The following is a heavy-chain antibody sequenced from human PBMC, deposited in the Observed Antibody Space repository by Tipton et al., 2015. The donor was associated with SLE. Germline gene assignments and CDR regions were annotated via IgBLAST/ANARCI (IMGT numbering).Heavy chain of an antibody. D-gene: IGHD5/OR15-5a*01. Sequence: TLSLTCTVSGGSMNNYYWNWIRQPPGKGLEWIGYIFYSGNTNYNPSLNSRVTISLDTSKNQFSLRLSSVTAADTAVYYCARVVSERYFDYWGQGILVTVSS. V-gene: IGHV4-59*08. CDR3: ARVVSERYFDY. CDR1: GGSMNNYY. J-gene: IGHJ4*02. CDR2: IFYSGNT.